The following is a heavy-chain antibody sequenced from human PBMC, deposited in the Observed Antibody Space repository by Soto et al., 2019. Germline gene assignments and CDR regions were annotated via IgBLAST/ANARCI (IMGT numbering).Heavy chain of an antibody. CDR2: IYYNGRT. CDR3: ARHAALTSYPLAY. V-gene: IGHV4-59*08. D-gene: IGHD2-21*02. CDR1: GGSINNYY. Sequence: QVQLQESGPGLVKPSETLSLTCTVSGGSINNYYWSWIRQPPGRGLEWIEYIYYNGRTNYNPALKSLLTIAVDTSKGHFSLKLSSVTAADPAVYYCARHAALTSYPLAYCGQGTLVTVSS. J-gene: IGHJ4*02.